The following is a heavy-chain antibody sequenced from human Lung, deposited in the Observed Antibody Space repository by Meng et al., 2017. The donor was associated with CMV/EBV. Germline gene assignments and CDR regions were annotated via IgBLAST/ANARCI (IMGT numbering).Heavy chain of an antibody. J-gene: IGHJ6*02. CDR1: GFRFSSYE. D-gene: IGHD3-3*01. CDR3: ARESGPMGGNYYYGLDV. V-gene: IGHV3-48*03. Sequence: SCAASGFRFSSYEINWVRQTPGKGLEWVSYISGSGDTTNYADSVKGRFTISRDNAKNSLYLQMNSLRTEDTAVYYCARESGPMGGNYYYGLDVWGQGXTVTVSS. CDR2: ISGSGDTT.